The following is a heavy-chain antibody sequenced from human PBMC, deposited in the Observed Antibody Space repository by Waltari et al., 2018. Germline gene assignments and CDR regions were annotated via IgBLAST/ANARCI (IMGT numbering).Heavy chain of an antibody. D-gene: IGHD6-13*01. CDR3: ARDPAGYSSSWYNWFDP. V-gene: IGHV4-34*01. J-gene: IGHJ5*02. CDR2: INHSGST. CDR1: GASFSGYY. Sequence: QVQLQQWGAGLLKPSETLSLTCAVYGASFSGYYWTWIRQPPGKGLEWIGEINHSGSTNYNPSLKSRVTISVDTSKNQFSLKLSSVTAADTAVYYCARDPAGYSSSWYNWFDPWGQGTLVTVSS.